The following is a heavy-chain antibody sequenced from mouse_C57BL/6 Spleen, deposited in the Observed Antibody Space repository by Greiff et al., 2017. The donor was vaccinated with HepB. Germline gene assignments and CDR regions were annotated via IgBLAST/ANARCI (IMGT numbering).Heavy chain of an antibody. V-gene: IGHV1-15*01. D-gene: IGHD1-1*01. CDR3: TRALSYYGSSYVGAMDY. CDR2: IDPETGGT. J-gene: IGHJ4*01. Sequence: QVQLQQSGAELVRPGASVTLSCKASGYTFTDYEMHWVKQTPVHGLEWIGAIDPETGGTAYNQKFKGKAILTADKSSSTAYMELRSLTSEDSAVYYCTRALSYYGSSYVGAMDYWGQGTSVTVSS. CDR1: GYTFTDYE.